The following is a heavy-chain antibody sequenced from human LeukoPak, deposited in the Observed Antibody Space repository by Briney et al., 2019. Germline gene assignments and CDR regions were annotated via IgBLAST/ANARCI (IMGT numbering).Heavy chain of an antibody. J-gene: IGHJ2*01. CDR3: ARVGEGWYFDL. CDR2: ISYDGSNK. CDR1: GFTFSSYG. Sequence: GRSLRLSCAASGFTFSSYGMHWVRQAPGKGLEWVAVISYDGSNKYYADSVKGRFTISRDNSKNTLYLQMNSLRAEDTAVYYCARVGEGWYFDLWGRGTLVTVSS. V-gene: IGHV3-30*03.